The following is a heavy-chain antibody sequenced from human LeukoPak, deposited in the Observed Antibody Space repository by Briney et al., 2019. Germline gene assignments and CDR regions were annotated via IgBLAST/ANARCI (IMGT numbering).Heavy chain of an antibody. V-gene: IGHV4-34*01. D-gene: IGHD2-15*01. J-gene: IGHJ5*02. CDR1: GGSFSGYY. CDR2: INHSGST. Sequence: KPSETLSLTCAVYGGSFSGYYWSWIRQPPGKGLEWIGEINHSGSTNYNPSLKSRVTISVDTSKNQFSLKLSSVTAADTAVYYCARDIVVVVTGANEEDNWFDPWGQGTLVTVSS. CDR3: ARDIVVVVTGANEEDNWFDP.